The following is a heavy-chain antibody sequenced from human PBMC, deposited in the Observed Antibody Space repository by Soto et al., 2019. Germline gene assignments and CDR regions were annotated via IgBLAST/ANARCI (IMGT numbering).Heavy chain of an antibody. CDR2: ISSSSSHI. CDR1: GFTFSSYS. V-gene: IGHV3-21*01. Sequence: GSLRLSCAAAGFTFSSYSMNWVRQAPGKGLEWVSSISSSSSHIYYADSVKGRFTISRDNAKNSQYLQMNSLRAEDTAVYYCARIVPDGGVDYWGQGTLVTVSS. J-gene: IGHJ4*02. CDR3: ARIVPDGGVDY. D-gene: IGHD2-8*02.